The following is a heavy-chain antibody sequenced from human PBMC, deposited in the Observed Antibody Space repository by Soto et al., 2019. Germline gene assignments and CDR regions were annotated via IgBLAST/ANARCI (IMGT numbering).Heavy chain of an antibody. CDR3: ARRITSSFDY. Sequence: VQLLESGGGLVQPGGSLRLSCVASGFTFSIYNMNWVRQAPGKGLEWVSVITGSGDYTNYADSVKGRFTISRDNSKNTLYLQMNSLRAEDTAVYFCARRITSSFDYWGQGTLVTVSS. V-gene: IGHV3-23*01. CDR1: GFTFSIYN. J-gene: IGHJ4*02. D-gene: IGHD1-20*01. CDR2: ITGSGDYT.